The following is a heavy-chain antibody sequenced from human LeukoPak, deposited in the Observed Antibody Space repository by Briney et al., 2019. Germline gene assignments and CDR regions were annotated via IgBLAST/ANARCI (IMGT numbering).Heavy chain of an antibody. D-gene: IGHD3-22*01. J-gene: IGHJ4*02. Sequence: PPETLSLTCAVYGGSFSGYYWSWIRQPPGKGLEWIGEINHSGSTNYNPSLKSRVTISVDTSKNQFSLKLSSVTAADTAVYYCASSLYDSSGYYNNWGQGTLVTVSS. CDR2: INHSGST. CDR1: GGSFSGYY. V-gene: IGHV4-34*01. CDR3: ASSLYDSSGYYNN.